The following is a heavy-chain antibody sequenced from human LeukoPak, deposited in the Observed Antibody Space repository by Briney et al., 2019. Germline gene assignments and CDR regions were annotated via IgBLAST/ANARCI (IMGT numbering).Heavy chain of an antibody. J-gene: IGHJ3*02. CDR3: AKHRIVSYSGPFDI. V-gene: IGHV3-23*01. CDR2: VSAGGGTT. Sequence: PGGSLRLSCAASGFTFSSYAMTWVRQAPGKGLDWVSVVSAGGGTTYYADSVKGRFTISRDDSKNSLYLQMNSLRADDTAVYYCAKHRIVSYSGPFDIWGQGTMVTVSS. D-gene: IGHD1-26*01. CDR1: GFTFSSYA.